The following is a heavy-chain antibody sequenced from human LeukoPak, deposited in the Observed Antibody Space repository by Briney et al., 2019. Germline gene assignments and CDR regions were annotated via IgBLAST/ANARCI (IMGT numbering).Heavy chain of an antibody. CDR1: GGTFSSYA. CDR3: ARAASVVVPAAIGLDP. CDR2: IIPIIGTA. Sequence: SVKVSCKASGGTFSSYAISWVRQAPGQGLEWMGGIIPIIGTANYAQKFQGRVTITADESTSTAYMELSSLRSEDTAVYYCARAASVVVPAAIGLDPWGQGTLVTVSS. D-gene: IGHD2-2*02. V-gene: IGHV1-69*01. J-gene: IGHJ5*02.